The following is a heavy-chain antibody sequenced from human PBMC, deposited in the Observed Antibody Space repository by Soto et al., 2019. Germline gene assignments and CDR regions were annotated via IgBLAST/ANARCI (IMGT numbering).Heavy chain of an antibody. V-gene: IGHV1-3*01. D-gene: IGHD3-3*01. CDR3: ARSSITIFGVGIILDYFDY. Sequence: ASVKVSCKAAGYTLTSYAMHWVRRATGQRLEWMGWINAGNGNTKYSQKFQGRVTITRDTSASTAYMKLSSLRSEDTAVYYCARSSITIFGVGIILDYFDYWGQRTLVTVSS. CDR1: GYTLTSYA. J-gene: IGHJ4*02. CDR2: INAGNGNT.